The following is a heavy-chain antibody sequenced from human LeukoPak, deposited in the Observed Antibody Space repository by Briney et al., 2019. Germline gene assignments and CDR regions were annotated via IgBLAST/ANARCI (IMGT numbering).Heavy chain of an antibody. V-gene: IGHV3-23*01. CDR2: ISGSGGST. CDR3: AKIPKSIAAATTEKAWVDYFDY. J-gene: IGHJ4*02. CDR1: GFTFSSYA. Sequence: GGSLRLSCAASGFTFSSYAMSWVRQAPGKGLEWVSAISGSGGSTYYADSVKGRFTISRDNSKNTLYLQMNSLRAEDTAVYYCAKIPKSIAAATTEKAWVDYFDYWGQGTLVTVSS. D-gene: IGHD6-13*01.